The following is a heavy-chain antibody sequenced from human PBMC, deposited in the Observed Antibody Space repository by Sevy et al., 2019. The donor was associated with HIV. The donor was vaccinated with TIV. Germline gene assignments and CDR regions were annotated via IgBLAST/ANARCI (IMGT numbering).Heavy chain of an antibody. CDR1: GGSFSGYY. CDR2: INHSGST. J-gene: IGHJ4*02. Sequence: ETLSLTCAVYGGSFSGYYWSWIRQPPGKGLEWIGEINHSGSTNYNPSLKSRVTISVDTSKNQFSLKLSSVTAADTAVYYCARGSGSDDSSGYYLDYWGQGTLVTVSS. D-gene: IGHD3-22*01. CDR3: ARGSGSDDSSGYYLDY. V-gene: IGHV4-34*01.